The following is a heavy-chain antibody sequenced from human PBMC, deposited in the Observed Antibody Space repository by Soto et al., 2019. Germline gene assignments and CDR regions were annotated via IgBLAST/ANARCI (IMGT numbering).Heavy chain of an antibody. CDR3: ARPGFDASFDF. J-gene: IGHJ4*02. CDR2: ISAYNGNT. Sequence: ASVKVSCKASGYTFTSYGISLVRQAPGQGLEWTGWISAYNGNTNYAQKLQGRVTITRDTSATTAYMELSTLTSEDTAVYYCARPGFDASFDFWGQGALVTVSS. CDR1: GYTFTSYG. D-gene: IGHD5-12*01. V-gene: IGHV1-18*01.